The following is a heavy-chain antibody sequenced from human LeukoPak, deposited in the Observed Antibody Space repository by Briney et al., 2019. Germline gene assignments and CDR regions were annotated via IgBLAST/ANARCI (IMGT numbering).Heavy chain of an antibody. CDR3: ARRLTQYDCFDP. D-gene: IGHD2-2*01. CDR1: GDSVSSNCVT. CDR2: TYYRSTWYN. Sequence: SQTLSLTCAISGDSVSSNCVTWNWIWQSPSRGLEWLVRTYYRSTWYNDYAVSVRGRITVNPDTSKNQFSLHLNSVTPEDTAVYYCARRLTQYDCFDPWGQGILVTVSP. J-gene: IGHJ5*02. V-gene: IGHV6-1*01.